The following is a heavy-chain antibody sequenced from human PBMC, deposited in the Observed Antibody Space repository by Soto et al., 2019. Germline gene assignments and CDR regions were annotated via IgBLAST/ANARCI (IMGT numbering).Heavy chain of an antibody. D-gene: IGHD5-18*01. J-gene: IGHJ3*02. Sequence: QVRLVQSGAEVKKPGASVKVSCKASGYTFTSYYMHWVRQAPGQGLEWMGIINPSGGSTSYAQKFQGRVTMTRDTSTSTVYMELSSLRSEDTAVYYCAREDRYSYATNDAFDIWGQGTMVTVSS. CDR3: AREDRYSYATNDAFDI. CDR1: GYTFTSYY. CDR2: INPSGGST. V-gene: IGHV1-46*03.